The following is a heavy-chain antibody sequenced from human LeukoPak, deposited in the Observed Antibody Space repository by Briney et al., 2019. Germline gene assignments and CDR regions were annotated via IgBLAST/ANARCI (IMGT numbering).Heavy chain of an antibody. D-gene: IGHD6-25*01. CDR1: GFTFSNYA. CDR3: AKSPIAAPYYFKY. J-gene: IGHJ4*02. V-gene: IGHV3-23*01. CDR2: ISGTGAST. Sequence: PGGSLRLSCVASGFTFSNYAMSWVRQAPGKGLEWVSAISGTGASTYYADSVKGRFSISRDNSKDTLHLHLNSLRADDTAVYYCAKSPIAAPYYFKYWGQRTLVTVSS.